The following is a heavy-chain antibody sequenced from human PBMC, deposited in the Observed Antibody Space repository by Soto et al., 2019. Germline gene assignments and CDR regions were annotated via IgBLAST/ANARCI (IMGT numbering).Heavy chain of an antibody. J-gene: IGHJ4*02. D-gene: IGHD6-19*01. V-gene: IGHV4-39*01. CDR2: IYYSGST. CDR1: GGSISSSSYY. Sequence: QLQLQESGPGLVKPSETLSLTCTVSGGSISSSSYYWGWIRQPPGKGLEWIGSIYYSGSTYYNPSLKSRVTISVDTSKNQFSLKLSSVTAADTAVYYCARHSSGWHVFDYWGQGTLVTVSS. CDR3: ARHSSGWHVFDY.